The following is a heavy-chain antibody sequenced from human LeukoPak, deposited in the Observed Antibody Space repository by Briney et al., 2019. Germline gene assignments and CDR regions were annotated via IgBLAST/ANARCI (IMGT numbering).Heavy chain of an antibody. J-gene: IGHJ4*02. V-gene: IGHV3-7*01. CDR2: IKQDGSGI. D-gene: IGHD3-22*01. CDR3: ARGDTSGYYYRFFDS. CDR1: GFTFSSYW. Sequence: PGGSLRLSCAASGFTFSSYWMSWVRQAPGKGLEWVANIKQDGSGIYYVDSVEGRFTISRDNAKNPLYLQMNSLRAEDTAVYYCARGDTSGYYYRFFDSWGQGTLVTVSS.